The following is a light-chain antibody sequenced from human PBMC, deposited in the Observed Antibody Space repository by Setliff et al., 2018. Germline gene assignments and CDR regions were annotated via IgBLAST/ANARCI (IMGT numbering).Light chain of an antibody. Sequence: SSDVGTYNLVSWYQHHPGKAPKVMIYEDTKRPSGVSNRFSGSKSGNTASLTISGLQVEDEADYYCCSYAGSSTWVFGGGTKVTVL. CDR1: SSDVGTYNL. V-gene: IGLV2-23*01. CDR3: CSYAGSSTWV. CDR2: EDT. J-gene: IGLJ3*02.